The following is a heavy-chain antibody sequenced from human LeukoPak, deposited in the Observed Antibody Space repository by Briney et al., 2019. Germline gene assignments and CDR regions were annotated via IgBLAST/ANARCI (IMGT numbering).Heavy chain of an antibody. Sequence: PGGSLRLSCVASGFTFSSLWMHWVRQAPGKGLEWVSRIDNDEITTTYADSVKGRFTISRDNAKNTLYVQMNSLRAEDTGVYYCARGGPGTGMDYWGQGALVTVSS. CDR2: IDNDEITT. D-gene: IGHD1-1*01. V-gene: IGHV3-74*01. CDR3: ARGGPGTGMDY. CDR1: GFTFSSLW. J-gene: IGHJ4*02.